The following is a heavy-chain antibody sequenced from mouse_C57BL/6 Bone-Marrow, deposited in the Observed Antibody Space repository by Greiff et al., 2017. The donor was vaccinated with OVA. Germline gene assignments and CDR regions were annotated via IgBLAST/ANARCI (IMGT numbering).Heavy chain of an antibody. Sequence: EVQLQQSGPGLVKPSQSLSLTCSVTGYSITSGYYWNWIRQFPGNKLEWMGYISYDGSNNYNPSLKNRISITRDTSKNQFFLKLNSVTTEDTATYYCARGRNWEGWYFDVWGTGTTVTVSS. CDR1: GYSITSGYY. D-gene: IGHD4-1*01. CDR3: ARGRNWEGWYFDV. J-gene: IGHJ1*03. CDR2: ISYDGSN. V-gene: IGHV3-6*01.